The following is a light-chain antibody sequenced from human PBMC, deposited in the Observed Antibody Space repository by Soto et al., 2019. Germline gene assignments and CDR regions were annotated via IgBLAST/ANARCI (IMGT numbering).Light chain of an antibody. CDR2: AAS. V-gene: IGKV3-15*01. Sequence: EIVMTQSPATLSVSPGERVILSCRASQSISTNLAWYQYIPGQAPRLLIYAASTMATGIPARFSGSGSGTDFTISITSLQSEDYAVYYCHQYNNWPPWTFGQGTKVEIK. CDR3: HQYNNWPPWT. CDR1: QSISTN. J-gene: IGKJ1*01.